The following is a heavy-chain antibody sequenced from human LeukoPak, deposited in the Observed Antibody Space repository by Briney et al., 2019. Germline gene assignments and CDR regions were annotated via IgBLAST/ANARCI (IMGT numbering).Heavy chain of an antibody. V-gene: IGHV1-69*13. J-gene: IGHJ6*03. CDR2: ILPIFGTT. D-gene: IGHD2-2*01. CDR1: GGTFKNYA. CDR3: ARGDIVVVPDDNTYYYYYMDV. Sequence: ASVKVSCKASGGTFKNYAISWVRQAPGQGLEWMGGILPIFGTTNYAQKFQGRVTITADESTSTAYVELSSLRSEDTAMYYCARGDIVVVPDDNTYYYYYMDVWGKGTTVTISS.